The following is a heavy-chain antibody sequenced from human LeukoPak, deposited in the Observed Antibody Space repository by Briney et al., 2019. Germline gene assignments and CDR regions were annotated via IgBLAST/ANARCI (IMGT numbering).Heavy chain of an antibody. V-gene: IGHV1-69*13. J-gene: IGHJ5*02. CDR1: GYTFTSYG. Sequence: GASVTVSCKASGYTFTSYGISWVRQAPGQGLGWMGGIIPIFGTANYAQKFQGRVTITADESTSTAYMELSSLRSEDTAVYYCARDPAPYYDSSGHTPPFDPWGQGTLVTVSS. CDR3: ARDPAPYYDSSGHTPPFDP. D-gene: IGHD3-22*01. CDR2: IIPIFGTA.